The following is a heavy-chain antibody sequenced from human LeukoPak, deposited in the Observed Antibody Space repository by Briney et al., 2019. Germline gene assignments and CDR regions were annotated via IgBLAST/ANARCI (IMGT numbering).Heavy chain of an antibody. CDR2: INPSGGST. CDR1: GFTFSSYA. Sequence: GGSLRLSCAASGFTFSSYAMHWVRQAPGQGLEWMGIINPSGGSTSYAQKFQGRVTMTRDTSTSTVYMELSSLRSEDTAVYYCARDPWSGYIYWGQGTLVTVSS. V-gene: IGHV1-46*01. J-gene: IGHJ4*02. CDR3: ARDPWSGYIY. D-gene: IGHD3-3*01.